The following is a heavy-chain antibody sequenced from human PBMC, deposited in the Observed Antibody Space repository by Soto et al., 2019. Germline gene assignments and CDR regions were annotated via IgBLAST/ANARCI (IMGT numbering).Heavy chain of an antibody. Sequence: QVQLVQSGAEVKRPGSSVKVSCNVSGGTLSSYGFNWVRQAPGQGLEWMGGIIPMFGITNHTQKFQDRITISADASTNPSYMELRSLVADDTAIYFSASDRGYGLVTWGQGTLLTVSS. J-gene: IGHJ5*02. CDR2: IIPMFGIT. CDR3: ASDRGYGLVT. CDR1: GGTLSSYG. D-gene: IGHD2-15*01. V-gene: IGHV1-69*12.